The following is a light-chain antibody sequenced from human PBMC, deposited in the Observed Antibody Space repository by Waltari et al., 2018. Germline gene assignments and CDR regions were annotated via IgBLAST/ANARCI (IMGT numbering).Light chain of an antibody. V-gene: IGLV2-14*01. CDR3: SSFTSSSTLRV. J-gene: IGLJ3*02. CDR2: DVT. CDR1: SSDVGGYNY. Sequence: QSALTQPASVSGSPGQSITISCTGTSSDVGGYNYVAWYQQPPGKAPKLMIYDVTKRPSGVSTRFSGSKSGNTASLTISGLQAEDEADYYCSSFTSSSTLRVFGGGTKLTVL.